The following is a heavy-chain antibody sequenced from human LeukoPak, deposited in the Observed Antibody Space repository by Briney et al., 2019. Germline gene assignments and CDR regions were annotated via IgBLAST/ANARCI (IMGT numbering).Heavy chain of an antibody. V-gene: IGHV3-9*03. CDR3: TKEVQRWHSYFYRPSYALDI. D-gene: IGHD3-22*01. CDR1: GFNFDDYA. Sequence: GGSLRLSCAVSGFNFDDYAIHWVRQGPGKGLEWVAGISANGCFIRYGESVEGRFTISRDNPRNCVFLQMNFLRAEDMAMYFCTKEVQRWHSYFYRPSYALDIWGQGTMVSVSS. CDR2: ISANGCFI. J-gene: IGHJ3*02.